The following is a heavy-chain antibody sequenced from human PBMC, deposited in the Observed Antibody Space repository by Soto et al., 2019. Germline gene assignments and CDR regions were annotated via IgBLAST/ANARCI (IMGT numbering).Heavy chain of an antibody. D-gene: IGHD5-18*01. V-gene: IGHV3-11*01. Sequence: QVQLVESGGGLVRPGGSLRLSCAAFGLSFSDDYMSWIRQAPGKGPEWISYISSSGTTIYYADSVKGRFTISRDNAQNSLYLQMNSLRAEDTAVYYCARYSYSHQRMWYFDLWGRGTLVTVSS. CDR3: ARYSYSHQRMWYFDL. CDR2: ISSSGTTI. CDR1: GLSFSDDY. J-gene: IGHJ2*01.